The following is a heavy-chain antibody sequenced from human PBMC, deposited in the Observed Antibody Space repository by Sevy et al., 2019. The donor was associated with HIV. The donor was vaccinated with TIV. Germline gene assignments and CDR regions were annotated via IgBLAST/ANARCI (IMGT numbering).Heavy chain of an antibody. D-gene: IGHD2-8*01. CDR1: GFTFSKYS. Sequence: GGSLRLSCAASGFTFSKYSMSWVRQPLGEGLEWVSTLSFGCGEINYADSVKGRFTISRDNSKSSVYLQMNNLRPEDTAVYYCAREGCTKPHDYWGQGTLVTVSS. J-gene: IGHJ4*02. V-gene: IGHV3-23*01. CDR2: LSFGCGEI. CDR3: AREGCTKPHDY.